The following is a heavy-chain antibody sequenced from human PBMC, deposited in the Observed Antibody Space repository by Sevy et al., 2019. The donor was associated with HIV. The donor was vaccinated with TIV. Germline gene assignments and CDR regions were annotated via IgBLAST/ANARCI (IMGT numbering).Heavy chain of an antibody. CDR3: ARWGNWNGRRDV. D-gene: IGHD1-1*01. CDR2: FIALLRTS. V-gene: IGHV1-69*13. CDR1: GGTFSSYA. Sequence: ASVKVSCRASGGTFSSYAINWVRQAPGQGLEWMGGFIALLRTSSYAQKFQGRVTIRADESSSTAYMELSSLTSEDTAVYYCARWGNWNGRRDVWGQGTTVTVSS. J-gene: IGHJ6*02.